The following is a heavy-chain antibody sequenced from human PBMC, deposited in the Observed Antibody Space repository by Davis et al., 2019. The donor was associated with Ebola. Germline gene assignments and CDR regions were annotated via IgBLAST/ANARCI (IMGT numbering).Heavy chain of an antibody. CDR3: IKDRSGKYAFDF. D-gene: IGHD1-26*01. CDR1: GFPFSTSA. J-gene: IGHJ4*02. Sequence: PGGSLRLSCLGSGFPFSTSAMHWVRQAPGKGLEFVSGINDFGTITHYADSVKGRFSISRDDSKNTVYLQMNDVRSEDTGLYFCIKDRSGKYAFDFWGQGILVTVSS. CDR2: INDFGTIT. V-gene: IGHV3-64D*08.